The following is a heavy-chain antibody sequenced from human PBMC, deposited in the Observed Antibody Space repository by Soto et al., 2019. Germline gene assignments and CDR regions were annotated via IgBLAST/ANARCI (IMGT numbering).Heavy chain of an antibody. CDR1: GGSISSGGYS. CDR2: SYHSGST. J-gene: IGHJ4*02. V-gene: IGHV4-30-2*01. Sequence: QLQLQESGSGLVKPSQTLSLTCAVSGGSISSGGYSWSWIRQPPGKGLEWIGYSYHSGSTYYNPWLRSRVTRSVDGSKNQFSRKLGSVTAADTAVYYCARGQVVAAQHWGQGTLVTVSS. D-gene: IGHD2-15*01. CDR3: ARGQVVAAQH.